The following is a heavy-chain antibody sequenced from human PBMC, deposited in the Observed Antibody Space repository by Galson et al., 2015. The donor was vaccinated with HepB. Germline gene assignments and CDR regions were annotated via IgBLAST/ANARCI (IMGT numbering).Heavy chain of an antibody. CDR2: ISGSGGST. Sequence: SLRLSCAASGFTFSSYAMSWVRQAPGKGLEWVSAISGSGGSTYYADSVKGRFTISRDNSKNTLYLQMNSLRAEDTAVYYCAKGLVLLWFRELLSVDYWGQGTLVTVSS. J-gene: IGHJ4*02. V-gene: IGHV3-23*01. CDR1: GFTFSSYA. CDR3: AKGLVLLWFRELLSVDY. D-gene: IGHD3-10*01.